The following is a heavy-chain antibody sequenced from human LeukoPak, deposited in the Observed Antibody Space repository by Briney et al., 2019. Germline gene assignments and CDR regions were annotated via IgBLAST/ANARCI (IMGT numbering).Heavy chain of an antibody. CDR2: IYYSGST. V-gene: IGHV4-59*01. D-gene: IGHD6-19*01. CDR1: GGSFTSYY. Sequence: KPSETLSLTCTVSGGSFTSYYWSWIRQPPGKGLEWIGNIYYSGSTNYNPSLKSRVTISVDTSKNQFSLKLSSVTAADTAVYYCARPCRSGWHGSFDYWGQGSLVTVSS. J-gene: IGHJ4*02. CDR3: ARPCRSGWHGSFDY.